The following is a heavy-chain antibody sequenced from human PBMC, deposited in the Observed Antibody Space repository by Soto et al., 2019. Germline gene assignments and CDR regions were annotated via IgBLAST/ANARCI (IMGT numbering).Heavy chain of an antibody. CDR3: ARDHVGVSSYDILTGYGSYYYYGMDV. D-gene: IGHD3-9*01. Sequence: EVQLVESGGGLIQPGGSLRLSCAASGFTVSSNYMSWVRQAPGKGLEWVSVIYSGGSTYYADSVKGRFTISRDNSKNTLYLQMNSLRAEDTAVYYCARDHVGVSSYDILTGYGSYYYYGMDVWGQGTTVTVSS. CDR1: GFTVSSNY. CDR2: IYSGGST. J-gene: IGHJ6*02. V-gene: IGHV3-53*01.